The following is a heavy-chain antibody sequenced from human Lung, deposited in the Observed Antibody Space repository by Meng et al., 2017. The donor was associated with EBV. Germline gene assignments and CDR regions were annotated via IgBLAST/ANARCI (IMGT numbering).Heavy chain of an antibody. CDR3: AREGLVGDLRYFDL. V-gene: IGHV1-2*02. J-gene: IGHJ2*01. Sequence: QVQLVQSGSELKKPGASVKVSCKASGYTFTSYAMNWVRQAPGQGLEWMGWINPNSGGANYAQKFQGRVTMTRDTSISTAYMELSRLRSDDTAVYYCAREGLVGDLRYFDLWGRGTLVTVSS. CDR2: INPNSGGA. CDR1: GYTFTSYA. D-gene: IGHD3-16*01.